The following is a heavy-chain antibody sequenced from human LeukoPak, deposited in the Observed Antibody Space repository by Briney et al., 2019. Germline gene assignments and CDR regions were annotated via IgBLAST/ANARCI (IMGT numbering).Heavy chain of an antibody. D-gene: IGHD3-16*02. V-gene: IGHV3-66*01. CDR3: AKIRVSRYPHNGVDV. CDR2: IYSEGST. Sequence: PGGSLRLSCAASGFTVSQNYITWVRQAPGKGLEWVAVIYSEGSTFYADPLEGRFTLSRDTSKNTLSLQMDSLRVEDTAVYYCAKIRVSRYPHNGVDVWGRGATVIVAS. CDR1: GFTVSQNY. J-gene: IGHJ6*02.